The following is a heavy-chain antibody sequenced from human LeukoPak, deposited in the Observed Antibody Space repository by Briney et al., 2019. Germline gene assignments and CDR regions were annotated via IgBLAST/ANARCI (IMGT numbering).Heavy chain of an antibody. CDR3: AKDKEGDYYYYMDV. Sequence: PGGSLRLSCAASGFTFSDYSMNWVRQAPGKGLEWVSYISSSSNTIYYADSVKGRFTISRDNSKNTLYLQMNSLRAEDTAVYYCAKDKEGDYYYYMDVWGKGTTVTVSS. CDR1: GFTFSDYS. J-gene: IGHJ6*03. V-gene: IGHV3-48*01. D-gene: IGHD3-16*01. CDR2: ISSSSNTI.